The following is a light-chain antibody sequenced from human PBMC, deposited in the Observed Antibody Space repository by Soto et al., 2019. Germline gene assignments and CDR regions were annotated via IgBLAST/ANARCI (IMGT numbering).Light chain of an antibody. V-gene: IGKV1D-13*01. CDR1: QVIGTA. CDR3: QQFNDYPFT. Sequence: AIQLTQSPSSLSASVGDRVTVTCRASQVIGTALAWYQQTPGKAPKLLMYDVSRLESGVPSRFSGSGSGTDFTLTISSLQPEDVATYFCQQFNDYPFTFGPGTRVDI. J-gene: IGKJ3*01. CDR2: DVS.